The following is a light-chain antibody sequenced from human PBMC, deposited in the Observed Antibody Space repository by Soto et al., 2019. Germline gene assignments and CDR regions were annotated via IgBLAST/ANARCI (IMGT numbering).Light chain of an antibody. Sequence: DIQMTQSPSSLSASVGDRVXXXXXASQYISTYLNWYRQKSGKAPEVLIYSASTLQSGVPSRFSGRGSGTDFTLTIIGLQSEDFATYYCQQSYTIPRTFGAGTKVDI. CDR1: QYISTY. CDR2: SAS. CDR3: QQSYTIPRT. J-gene: IGKJ4*02. V-gene: IGKV1-39*01.